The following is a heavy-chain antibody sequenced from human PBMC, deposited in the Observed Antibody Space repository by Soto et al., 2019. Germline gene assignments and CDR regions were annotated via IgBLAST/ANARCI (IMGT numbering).Heavy chain of an antibody. CDR1: SGSISTGNW. Sequence: QVELQESGPRLVKASGTLSLTCEVSSGSISTGNWWSWVRQPPGKGLEWIGEIYYTGATNYNPSHKSRVTMPIDKSQAHFSLTLTSATAADTAVYYCARVFSSGSGWMYYFEFWGQGILVSVPS. CDR3: ARVFSSGSGWMYYFEF. V-gene: IGHV4-4*02. J-gene: IGHJ4*02. D-gene: IGHD6-25*01. CDR2: IYYTGAT.